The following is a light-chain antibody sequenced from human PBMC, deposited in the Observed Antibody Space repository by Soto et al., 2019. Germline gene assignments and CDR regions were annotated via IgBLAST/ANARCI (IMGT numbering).Light chain of an antibody. CDR3: QQSHSSPLS. J-gene: IGKJ4*01. CDR2: TAS. Sequence: IQMTQSPSSLSASVGDRVTITCRASQSIVRNLNWYQQKPGKAPELLIYTASNLESGVPSRFSGGGSGTDFALTISSLQPEDSAVYYCQQSHSSPLSFGGGTKVEFK. V-gene: IGKV1-39*01. CDR1: QSIVRN.